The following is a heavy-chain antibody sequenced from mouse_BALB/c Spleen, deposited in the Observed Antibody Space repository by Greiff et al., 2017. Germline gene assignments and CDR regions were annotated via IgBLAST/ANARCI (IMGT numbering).Heavy chain of an antibody. D-gene: IGHD2-3*01. J-gene: IGHJ3*01. CDR3: ARRNDGYYFFAY. V-gene: IGHV1S81*02. CDR2: INPSNGRT. CDR1: GYTFTSYW. Sequence: QVQLQQSGAELVKPGASVKLSCKASGYTFTSYWMHWVKQRPGQGLEWMGEINPSNGRTNYNEKFKSKATLTVDKSSSTAYMQLSSLTSEDSAVYYCARRNDGYYFFAYWGQGTLVTVSA.